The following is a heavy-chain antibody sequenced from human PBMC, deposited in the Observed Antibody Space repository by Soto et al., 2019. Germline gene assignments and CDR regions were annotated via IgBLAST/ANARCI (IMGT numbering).Heavy chain of an antibody. D-gene: IGHD3-16*01. J-gene: IGHJ4*02. V-gene: IGHV3-23*01. Sequence: GGSLRLSCVASGFSFSSYAMNWVRQAPGKGLEWVSTISGSFGSTYYADSVQGRFTVSRDNSHNTLYLQVHSLTAEDTAVYYCAKDRRAGGNSAFYFDFWGQGTQVTVSS. CDR2: ISGSFGST. CDR1: GFSFSSYA. CDR3: AKDRRAGGNSAFYFDF.